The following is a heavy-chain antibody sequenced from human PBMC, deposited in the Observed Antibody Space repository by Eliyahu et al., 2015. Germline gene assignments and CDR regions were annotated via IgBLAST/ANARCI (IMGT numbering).Heavy chain of an antibody. CDR3: ARHLELLWFGKLTGTHYFDY. D-gene: IGHD3-10*01. CDR1: GGSFSGYY. J-gene: IGHJ4*02. Sequence: QVQLQQWGAGLLKPSETLSLTCAVYGGSFSGYYWSWIRQPPGKGLEWIGEINQSGSTNYNPSLKSRVTISVDTSKNQFSLKLSSVTAADTAVYYCARHLELLWFGKLTGTHYFDYWGQGTLVTVSS. CDR2: INQSGST. V-gene: IGHV4-34*01.